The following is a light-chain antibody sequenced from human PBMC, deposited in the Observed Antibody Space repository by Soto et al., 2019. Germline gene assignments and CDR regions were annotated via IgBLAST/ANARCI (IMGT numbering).Light chain of an antibody. CDR3: QQNYSPPPIT. CDR1: QNIGVY. J-gene: IGKJ5*01. Sequence: IQMTQSPSSLSASVGDRVTITCRASQNIGVYLNWYQKKPGKAPKFPIYKASSLESGVPSRFSGSGPGTDFTLTISSLQPEDFATYYCQQNYSPPPITFGQGTRLEIK. CDR2: KAS. V-gene: IGKV1-39*01.